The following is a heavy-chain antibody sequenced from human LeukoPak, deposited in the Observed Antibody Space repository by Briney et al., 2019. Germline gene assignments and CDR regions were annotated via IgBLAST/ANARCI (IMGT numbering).Heavy chain of an antibody. J-gene: IGHJ4*02. Sequence: GGSLRLSCAASGFTVSGYYMSWVRQAPDMGLEWVSVLYGGTTYYADSVKGRFTISRDNSKNTLYLQMNSLRAEDTAVYYCAKDPERGYSYVLGYWGQGTLVTVSS. D-gene: IGHD5-18*01. CDR1: GFTVSGYY. V-gene: IGHV3-53*01. CDR3: AKDPERGYSYVLGY. CDR2: LYGGTT.